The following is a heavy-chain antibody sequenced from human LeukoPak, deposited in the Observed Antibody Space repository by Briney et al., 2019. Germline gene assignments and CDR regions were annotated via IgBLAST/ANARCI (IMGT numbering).Heavy chain of an antibody. CDR1: GGSISTYY. CDR3: ARGIFGVVRRGFDI. Sequence: PSETLSLTCSVSGGSISTYYWSWIRQPPGKGLEWIGYIYYSGSTNYNPSLKGRVSISVDTSKNQFSLKLSSVTAADTAVYYCARGIFGVVRRGFDIWGQGTMVIVSS. CDR2: IYYSGST. D-gene: IGHD3-3*01. V-gene: IGHV4-59*01. J-gene: IGHJ3*02.